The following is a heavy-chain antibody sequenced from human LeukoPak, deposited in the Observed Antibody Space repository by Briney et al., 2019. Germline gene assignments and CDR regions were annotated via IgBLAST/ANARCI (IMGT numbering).Heavy chain of an antibody. V-gene: IGHV1-18*01. J-gene: IGHJ4*02. CDR3: ARSGVVMSFSY. CDR2: ISAYNGNT. D-gene: IGHD3-3*01. CDR1: GYTFTSYG. Sequence: WASVKVSCKASGYTFTSYGISWVRQAPGQGLEWMGWISAYNGNTNYAQKLQGRVTITTDTSTSTAYMELRSLRSDDTAVYHCARSGVVMSFSYWGQGTLVTVSS.